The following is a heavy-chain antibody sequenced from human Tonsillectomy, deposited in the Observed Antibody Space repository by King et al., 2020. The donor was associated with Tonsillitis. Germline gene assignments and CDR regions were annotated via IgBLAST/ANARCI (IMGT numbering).Heavy chain of an antibody. CDR2: FDPEDGET. CDR3: ATDIRAARSWLQTWGSAWYFDL. Sequence: VQLVQSGAEVKKPGASVKVSCKVSGYTLTELSIHWVRQAPGKGLEWMGGFDPEDGETIYAQKFQGRVTMTEDTSTDTAYMELSSLKSEDRAVYYCATDIRAARSWLQTWGSAWYFDLWGRGTLVTVSS. D-gene: IGHD5-24*01. J-gene: IGHJ2*01. CDR1: GYTLTELS. V-gene: IGHV1-24*01.